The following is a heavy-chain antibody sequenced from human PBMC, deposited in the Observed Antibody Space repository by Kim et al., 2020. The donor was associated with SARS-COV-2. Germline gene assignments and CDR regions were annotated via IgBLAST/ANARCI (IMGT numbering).Heavy chain of an antibody. CDR3: AKDVPPDTIMAIFEYWGQGMAMLDY. D-gene: IGHD2-8*02. V-gene: IGHV3-23*01. CDR1: GFTFSRYA. CDR2: INESGGNR. J-gene: IGHJ4*02. Sequence: GGSLRLSCAASGFTFSRYAMSWVRQAPGKGLEWVSTINESGGNRHYADSVKGRFTISRDNSKNTLYLQMNRLRAEDTGIYYCAKDVPPDTIMAIFEYWGQGMAMLDYWGQGTLVTVSS.